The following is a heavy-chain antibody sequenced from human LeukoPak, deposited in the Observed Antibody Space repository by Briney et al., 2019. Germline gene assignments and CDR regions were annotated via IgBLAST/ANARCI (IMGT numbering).Heavy chain of an antibody. CDR2: IYSGGST. J-gene: IGHJ3*02. CDR1: GFTVSSNY. CDR3: ARPRLGSSGWYGDAFDI. D-gene: IGHD6-19*01. V-gene: IGHV3-53*01. Sequence: GGSLRLSCAASGFTVSSNYMSWVRQAPGKGLEWVSVIYSGGSTYYADSVKGRFTISRDNSKNTLYLQMNSLRAEDTAVYYCARPRLGSSGWYGDAFDIWGQGTMVTVSS.